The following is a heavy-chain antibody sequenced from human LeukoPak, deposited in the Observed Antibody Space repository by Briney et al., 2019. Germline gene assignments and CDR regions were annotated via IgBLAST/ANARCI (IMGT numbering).Heavy chain of an antibody. CDR2: VYYSART. J-gene: IGHJ5*02. V-gene: IGHV4-39*01. D-gene: IGHD1-26*01. Sequence: PSETLSLTCTVSGGFVSSSSYYWVWIRPPPGKGLEWIGSVYYSARTYYNPSLKSRVTISVDTSKNQFSLKLSSVTAADTAVYYRARPIVGATRGFDPWGQGTLVTVSS. CDR3: ARPIVGATRGFDP. CDR1: GGFVSSSSYY.